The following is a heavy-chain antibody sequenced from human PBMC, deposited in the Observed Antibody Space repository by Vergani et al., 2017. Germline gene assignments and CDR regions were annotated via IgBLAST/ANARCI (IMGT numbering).Heavy chain of an antibody. CDR2: INSDGSST. CDR3: ARGLITRGTLNDY. V-gene: IGHV3-74*02. Sequence: VQLVESGGGVVQPGRSLRLSCAASGFTFSSYWMHWVRQAPGKGLVWVSRINSDGSSTSYADSVKGRFTISRDNAKNTLYLQMNSLRAEDTAVYYCARGLITRGTLNDYGGQGTLVTVSS. D-gene: IGHD3-10*01. CDR1: GFTFSSYW. J-gene: IGHJ4*02.